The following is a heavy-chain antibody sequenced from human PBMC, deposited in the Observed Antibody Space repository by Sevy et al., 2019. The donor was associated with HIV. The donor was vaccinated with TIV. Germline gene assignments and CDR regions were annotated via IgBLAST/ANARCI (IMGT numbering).Heavy chain of an antibody. CDR3: ARDPIGGELDDFDI. CDR2: IYRGGST. Sequence: GGSLRLSCAASGFNVSSNYMSWVRQAPGKGLEWVSVIYRGGSTDYADSVKGRFIISRDNSENTLYLQMNSLRAEDTAVYYCARDPIGGELDDFDIWGQGTMLTVSS. D-gene: IGHD1-26*01. CDR1: GFNVSSNY. J-gene: IGHJ3*02. V-gene: IGHV3-66*01.